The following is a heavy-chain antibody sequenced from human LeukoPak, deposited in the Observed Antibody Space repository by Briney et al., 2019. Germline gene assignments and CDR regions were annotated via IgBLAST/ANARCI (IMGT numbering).Heavy chain of an antibody. CDR1: GYTFTSYY. CDR2: INPSGGST. J-gene: IGHJ4*02. CDR3: ARTSGITGCFDY. Sequence: ASVKVSXKASGYTFTSYYMHWVRQAPGQGLEWMGIINPSGGSTSYAQKFQGRVTMTRDTSTSTVYMELSSLRSEDTAVYYCARTSGITGCFDYWGQGTLVTVSS. V-gene: IGHV1-46*01. D-gene: IGHD1-20*01.